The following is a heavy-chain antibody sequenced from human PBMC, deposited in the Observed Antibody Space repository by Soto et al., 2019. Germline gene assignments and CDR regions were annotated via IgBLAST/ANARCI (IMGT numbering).Heavy chain of an antibody. CDR2: ISNEGRST. CDR3: AKAGGQVSTPFDP. V-gene: IGHV3-30*18. J-gene: IGHJ5*02. Sequence: QIQLVESGGGVVQPGISLRLSCAASGFSFSTYGMHWVRQTPGKGLEWVALISNEGRSTYYADSVKGRFTISRDNSRNTLYLQLSSLRPEYTAIYYWAKAGGQVSTPFDPWGQGTLVTVSS. D-gene: IGHD2-8*01. CDR1: GFSFSTYG.